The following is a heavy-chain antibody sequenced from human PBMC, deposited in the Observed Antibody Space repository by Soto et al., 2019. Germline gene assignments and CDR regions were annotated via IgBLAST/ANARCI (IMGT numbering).Heavy chain of an antibody. D-gene: IGHD1-26*01. CDR1: GYTFSRSG. Sequence: VQLVQSGAEVKKPGASVKVSCKASGYTFSRSGISWVRQAPGQGLEWMGWISTYNGDTNYAQKVQGRVTMTTDTSTSTAFRELMSLRSDDTAVYYCARSGSVPYYYYGLDVWGQGTTVTVS. J-gene: IGHJ6*02. CDR2: ISTYNGDT. CDR3: ARSGSVPYYYYGLDV. V-gene: IGHV1-18*01.